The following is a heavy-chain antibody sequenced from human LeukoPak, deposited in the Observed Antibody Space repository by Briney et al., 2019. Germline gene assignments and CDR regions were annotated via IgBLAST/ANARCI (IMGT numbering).Heavy chain of an antibody. D-gene: IGHD2-21*02. V-gene: IGHV3-74*03. Sequence: GGSLRLSCAASGITFSNAWMHWVRPAPGRGLVCVSHTYNDGNNTKYAGAVKGRFTVSPDNTRNTLYLQMNSLRDDDTAMYYCARGGKVVTGLDSWGQGTLVTVFS. CDR2: TYNDGNNT. CDR3: ARGGKVVTGLDS. J-gene: IGHJ4*02. CDR1: GITFSNAW.